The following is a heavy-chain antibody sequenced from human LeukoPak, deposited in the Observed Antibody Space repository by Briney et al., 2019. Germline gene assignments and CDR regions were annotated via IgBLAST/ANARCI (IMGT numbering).Heavy chain of an antibody. Sequence: SETLSLTCAVYGGSFSGYYWSWVRQPPGKGLEWMGEINHSGSTNYNPSLKSRVTISVDTSKNQFSLKLSSVTAADTAVYYCARGRGYNAFDIWGQGTMVTVSS. D-gene: IGHD5-18*01. J-gene: IGHJ3*02. V-gene: IGHV4-34*01. CDR2: INHSGST. CDR3: ARGRGYNAFDI. CDR1: GGSFSGYY.